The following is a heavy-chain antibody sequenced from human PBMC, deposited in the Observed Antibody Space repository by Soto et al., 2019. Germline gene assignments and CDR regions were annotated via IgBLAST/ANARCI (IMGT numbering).Heavy chain of an antibody. CDR2: INAGNGNT. D-gene: IGHD3-3*01. Sequence: ASVNVSCKDSGYTFTGYAMHWVRQAPGQRLEWMGWINAGNGNTKYSQKFQGRVTITRDTSASTAYMELSSLRSEDTAVYYCARDFDFWSGYYTLNWFDPWGQGTLVTVSS. V-gene: IGHV1-3*01. J-gene: IGHJ5*02. CDR1: GYTFTGYA. CDR3: ARDFDFWSGYYTLNWFDP.